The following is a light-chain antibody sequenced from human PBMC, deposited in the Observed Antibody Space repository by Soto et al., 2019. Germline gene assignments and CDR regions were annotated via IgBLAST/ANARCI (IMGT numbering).Light chain of an antibody. CDR1: QSVSSSY. CDR3: QQYGSSPLYT. V-gene: IGKV3-20*01. Sequence: EIVLTQSPGTLSLSPGERATLSCRASQSVSSSYLAWYQQKPGQAPRLLIYGASSRATGIPDRFSGSGSGTGFTITISKLEHEDFAVYYCQQYGSSPLYTFGQGTKLEIK. J-gene: IGKJ2*01. CDR2: GAS.